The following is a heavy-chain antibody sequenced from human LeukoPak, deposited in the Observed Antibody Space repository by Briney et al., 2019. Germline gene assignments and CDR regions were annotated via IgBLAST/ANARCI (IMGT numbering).Heavy chain of an antibody. CDR2: ISWNSDSI. Sequence: GGSLRLSCAASGFTFDDYAMHWVRHAPGKGLEWVSSISWNSDSIAYADSVRGRFTISRDNAKTSLYLQMNSLRPGDTALYYCTKDKGIINGFYYFDSWGQGTLVAVSS. J-gene: IGHJ4*02. CDR1: GFTFDDYA. CDR3: TKDKGIINGFYYFDS. D-gene: IGHD3-10*01. V-gene: IGHV3-9*01.